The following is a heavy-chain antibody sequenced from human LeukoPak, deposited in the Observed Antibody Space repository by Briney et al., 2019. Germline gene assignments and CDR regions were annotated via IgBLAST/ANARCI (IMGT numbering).Heavy chain of an antibody. CDR1: GYSFITYW. Sequence: GQSLRISCKGSGYSFITYWIAWVRKMPGKGLEWMGIIYPGDSDTRYSPSFQGQVTISADKSISTAYLQWSSLKASDTAMYYCARQGITVTGVDYWGHGTLVIISS. J-gene: IGHJ4*01. V-gene: IGHV5-51*01. CDR2: IYPGDSDT. D-gene: IGHD6-19*01. CDR3: ARQGITVTGVDY.